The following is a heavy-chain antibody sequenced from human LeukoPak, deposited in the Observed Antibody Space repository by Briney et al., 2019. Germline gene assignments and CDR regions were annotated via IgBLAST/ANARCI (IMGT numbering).Heavy chain of an antibody. V-gene: IGHV4-59*01. D-gene: IGHD3-10*01. CDR1: GGSISDYY. CDR3: ARDRWWWGSGG. Sequence: PSETLCLTCTVSGGSISDYYWSWIRQPPGKGLECIGYMYYGGSTNYNPSLKSRVTISIDTSKNQFSLKLSSVTAADTAMYYCARDRWWWGSGGWGQGTLVTVSS. CDR2: MYYGGST. J-gene: IGHJ4*02.